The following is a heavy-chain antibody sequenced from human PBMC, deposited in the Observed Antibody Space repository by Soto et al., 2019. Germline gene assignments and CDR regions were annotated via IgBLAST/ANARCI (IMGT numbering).Heavy chain of an antibody. CDR2: IIPIFGTA. V-gene: IGHV1-69*13. CDR3: ARDPVGLPRDDNWFDP. CDR1: GGTFSSYA. D-gene: IGHD2-2*01. Sequence: SVKVSCKASGGTFSSYAISWVRQAPGQGLEWMGGIIPIFGTANYAQKFQGRVTITADESTSTAYMELSSLRSEDTAVYYCARDPVGLPRDDNWFDPWGQGTLVTVS. J-gene: IGHJ5*02.